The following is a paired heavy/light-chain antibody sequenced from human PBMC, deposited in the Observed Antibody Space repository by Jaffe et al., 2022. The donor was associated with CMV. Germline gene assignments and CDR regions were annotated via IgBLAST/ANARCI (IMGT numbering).Heavy chain of an antibody. J-gene: IGHJ4*02. D-gene: IGHD3-10*01. CDR1: GGSVNIYY. CDR3: ARLRRQLWSLFDY. CDR2: VSYSGNT. Sequence: QVQLQESGPGLVKPSETLSLTCTVSGGSVNIYYWTWIRQPPGKGLEWIGYVSYSGNTSYNPSLKSRVTMSVDTSKNQFSLKLTSVAARDTAVYYCARLRRQLWSLFDYWGQGALVTVSS. V-gene: IGHV4-59*08.
Light chain of an antibody. CDR2: DVS. CDR3: SSYTNIGSHYV. Sequence: QSALTQPASVSGSPGQSITISCTGTSSDVGDYNYVSWYQQLPGKVPKLIIYDVSNRPSGVSNRFSGSKSGNTASLTISGLQAEDEADYYCSSYTNIGSHYVFGTGTRVTLL. V-gene: IGLV2-14*03. CDR1: SSDVGDYNY. J-gene: IGLJ1*01.